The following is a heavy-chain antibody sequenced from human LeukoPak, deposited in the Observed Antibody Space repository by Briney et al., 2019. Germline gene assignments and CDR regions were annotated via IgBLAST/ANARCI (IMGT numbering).Heavy chain of an antibody. CDR3: TRGDSVPFDY. V-gene: IGHV4-30-2*01. D-gene: IGHD2-21*02. Sequence: PSQTLSLTCAVSGGSISSGGYYWSWIRQPPGKGLEWIGEINHSGSTNYNPSLESRVTISVDTSKNQFSLNLTSVTAADTAVYYCTRGDSVPFDYWGQGTLVTVSS. CDR2: INHSGST. J-gene: IGHJ4*02. CDR1: GGSISSGGYY.